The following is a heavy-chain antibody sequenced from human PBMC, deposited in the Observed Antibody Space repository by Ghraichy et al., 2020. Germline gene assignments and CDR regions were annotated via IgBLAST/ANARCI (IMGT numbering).Heavy chain of an antibody. Sequence: GGSLRLSCAASGFTFSNARMSWVRQAPGKGLEWVGRIKSKTDGGTTDYAAPVKGRFTISRDDSKNTLYLQMNSLKTEDTAVYYCTTRYYYDSSGYYWVDYWGQGTLVTVSS. V-gene: IGHV3-15*01. CDR3: TTRYYYDSSGYYWVDY. J-gene: IGHJ4*02. CDR2: IKSKTDGGTT. CDR1: GFTFSNAR. D-gene: IGHD3-22*01.